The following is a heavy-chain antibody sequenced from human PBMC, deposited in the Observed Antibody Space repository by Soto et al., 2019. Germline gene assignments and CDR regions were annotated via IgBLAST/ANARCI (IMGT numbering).Heavy chain of an antibody. CDR2: IYYSGST. Sequence: SETLSLTCTVSGGSISSGDYYWSWIRQPPGKGLEWIGYIYYSGSTYYNPSLKSRVTISVDTSKNQFSLKLSSVTAADTAVYYCARDRGGIVPAARFDYWGHGTLVTVSS. CDR1: GGSISSGDYY. D-gene: IGHD2-2*01. CDR3: ARDRGGIVPAARFDY. J-gene: IGHJ4*01. V-gene: IGHV4-30-4*01.